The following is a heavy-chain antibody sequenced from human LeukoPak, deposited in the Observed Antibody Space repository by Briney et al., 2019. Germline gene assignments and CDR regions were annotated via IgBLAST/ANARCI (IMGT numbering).Heavy chain of an antibody. CDR3: ARSGIGYSSGLSDY. V-gene: IGHV1-18*01. CDR2: ISAYNGNT. CDR1: GYTFTSYG. J-gene: IGHJ4*02. Sequence: ASVKVSCKASGYTFTSYGISWVRQAPGQGLERMGWISAYNGNTNYAQKLQGRVTMTTDTSTSTAYMELRSLRSDDTAVYYCARSGIGYSSGLSDYWGQGTLVTVSS. D-gene: IGHD6-19*01.